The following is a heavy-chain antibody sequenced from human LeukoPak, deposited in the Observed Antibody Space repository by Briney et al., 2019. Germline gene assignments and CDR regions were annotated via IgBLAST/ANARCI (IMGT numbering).Heavy chain of an antibody. Sequence: SETLSLTCAVYRGSFSAYNWSWIRQPPGKGLEWIGEINHSGSTNYNPSLKSRVTISVDTSKNQFSLKLSSVTAADTAVYYCARGHFPAREDYWGQGTLVTVSS. D-gene: IGHD6-6*01. J-gene: IGHJ4*02. CDR1: RGSFSAYN. CDR3: ARGHFPAREDY. V-gene: IGHV4-34*01. CDR2: INHSGST.